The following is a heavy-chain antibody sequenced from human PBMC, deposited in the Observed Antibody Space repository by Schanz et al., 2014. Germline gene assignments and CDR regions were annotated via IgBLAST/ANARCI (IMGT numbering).Heavy chain of an antibody. CDR1: GGSIRGYY. J-gene: IGHJ4*02. V-gene: IGHV4-59*08. CDR3: ARRGAGGNFDY. Sequence: QVQLQESGPGLVKPSETLSLTCTVFGGSIRGYYWGWIRQPPGKGLEWIGYIYYSGSTNYNPSLGRRVPIAEDTPKTLFPQKRRSVTAADTAVYYCARRGAGGNFDYWGQGTLVTVSS. CDR2: IYYSGST. D-gene: IGHD3-10*01.